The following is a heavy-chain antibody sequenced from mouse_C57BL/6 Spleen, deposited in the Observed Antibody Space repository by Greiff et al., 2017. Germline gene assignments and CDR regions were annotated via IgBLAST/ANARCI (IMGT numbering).Heavy chain of an antibody. V-gene: IGHV1-55*01. Sequence: QVHVKQPGAELVKPGASVKMSCKASGYTLTSYWITWVKQRPGQGLEWIGDIYPGSGSTNYNEKFKSKATLTVDTSSSTAYMQLSSLTSEDSAVYYCARIRFAYWGQGTLVTVSA. CDR2: IYPGSGST. CDR1: GYTLTSYW. J-gene: IGHJ3*01. CDR3: ARIRFAY.